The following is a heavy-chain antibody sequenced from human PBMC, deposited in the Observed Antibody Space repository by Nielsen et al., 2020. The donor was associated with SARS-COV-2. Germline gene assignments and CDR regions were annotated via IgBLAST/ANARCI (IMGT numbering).Heavy chain of an antibody. CDR3: ARGTPYGDFPYWYFDL. V-gene: IGHV3-13*01. Sequence: GEPLKISCEASGFTFNSYDMHWVRRATGKGLEWVSSIDAADDTYYPGSVKGRFTISRENAKNSLYLQMNSLRAGDTAVYYCARGTPYGDFPYWYFDLWGRGTLVTVSS. J-gene: IGHJ2*01. CDR1: GFTFNSYD. CDR2: IDAADDT. D-gene: IGHD4-17*01.